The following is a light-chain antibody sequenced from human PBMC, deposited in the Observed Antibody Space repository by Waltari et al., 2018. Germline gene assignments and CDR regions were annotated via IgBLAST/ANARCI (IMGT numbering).Light chain of an antibody. Sequence: QLVLTQSPSASASLGASVKLTCTLSSGHSTNVIAWHQQQPERGPRYLMKVNSDGSHSKGDEIPAGFSGSSSGAERYLTISSLQSEDEADYYCETGGHGTWVFGGGTKLTVL. V-gene: IGLV4-69*01. CDR2: VNSDGSH. J-gene: IGLJ3*02. CDR1: SGHSTNV. CDR3: ETGGHGTWV.